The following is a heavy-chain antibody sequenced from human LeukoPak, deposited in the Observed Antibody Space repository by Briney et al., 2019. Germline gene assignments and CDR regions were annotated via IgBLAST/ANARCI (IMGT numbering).Heavy chain of an antibody. CDR2: IHTSGSN. CDR3: ARLSAAVHLGAFDL. J-gene: IGHJ3*01. D-gene: IGHD3-3*01. Sequence: SETLSLTCAVSGVSISPYYWAWIRQPPGKGLEWIGYIHTSGSNNQYPSLKSRVTISVNKSKNHFSLRLTSVTAADAAVYYCARLSAAVHLGAFDLWGQGTMVTVSS. CDR1: GVSISPYY. V-gene: IGHV4-4*09.